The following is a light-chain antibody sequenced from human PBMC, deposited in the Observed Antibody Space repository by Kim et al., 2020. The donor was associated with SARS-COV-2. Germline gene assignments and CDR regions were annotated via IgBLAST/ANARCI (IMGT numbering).Light chain of an antibody. CDR1: QSVSSS. CDR2: DAS. CDR3: QQRSNWPYT. V-gene: IGKV3-11*01. Sequence: EIVLTQSPATLSLSPGERATLSCRASQSVSSSLAWYQQKPGQAPRLLIYDASNRATGIPARFSGSGSGTDFTLTISSLEPADFAVYYCQQRSNWPYTFGQGTKLEI. J-gene: IGKJ2*01.